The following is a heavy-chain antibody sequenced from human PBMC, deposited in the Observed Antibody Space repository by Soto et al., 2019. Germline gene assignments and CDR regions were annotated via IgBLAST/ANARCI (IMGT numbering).Heavy chain of an antibody. CDR3: ARKEDFDY. CDR2: ISYDGSNK. CDR1: GFTFSSYA. Sequence: GGSLRLSCAASGFTFSSYAMHWVRQAPGKGLEWVAVISYDGSNKYYADSVKGRFTISRDNSKNTLYLQMNSLRAEDTAVYYCARKEDFDYWGQGTLVTVSS. J-gene: IGHJ4*02. V-gene: IGHV3-30-3*01.